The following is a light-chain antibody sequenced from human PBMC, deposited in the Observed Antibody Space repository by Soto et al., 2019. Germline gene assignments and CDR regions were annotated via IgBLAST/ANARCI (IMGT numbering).Light chain of an antibody. Sequence: DIPVTQSPVSLSASVGDRVTITCRTSQGISTYLSWYQQRAGDAPRLLISAGSDLEDGVPSRFSGSGSGADFTLTVNSLRPEDFATYYCQQAYIKPYTFGQGTKLEI. CDR1: QGISTY. J-gene: IGKJ2*01. CDR2: AGS. V-gene: IGKV1-39*01. CDR3: QQAYIKPYT.